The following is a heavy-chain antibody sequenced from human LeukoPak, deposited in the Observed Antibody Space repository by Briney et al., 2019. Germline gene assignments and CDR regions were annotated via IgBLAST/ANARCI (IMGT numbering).Heavy chain of an antibody. CDR2: IHYTGYT. CDR3: ARVAQNMQRIAVAAAPTWRANWYFDL. CDR1: GASVRGYY. Sequence: SETLSLTCTVSGASVRGYYWSWIRQPPGKGLEWIGYIHYTGYTDYNPSLTSRVTMSVDTSNNQFSLKLSSVTAADTAVYYCARVAQNMQRIAVAAAPTWRANWYFDLWGRGTLVTVSS. V-gene: IGHV4-59*02. D-gene: IGHD6-19*01. J-gene: IGHJ2*01.